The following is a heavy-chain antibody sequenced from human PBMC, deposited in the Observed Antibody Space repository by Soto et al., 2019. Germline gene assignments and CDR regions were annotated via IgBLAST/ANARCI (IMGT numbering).Heavy chain of an antibody. Sequence: SETLSLTCTVSGGSISSYYWSWIRQPPGKGLEWIGYIYYSGSTNYNPSLKSRVTISVDTSKNQFSLKLSSVTAADTAVYYCARLRSPTTYYYYYYMDVWGKRTTVTVSS. CDR1: GGSISSYY. D-gene: IGHD4-17*01. V-gene: IGHV4-59*08. J-gene: IGHJ6*03. CDR2: IYYSGST. CDR3: ARLRSPTTYYYYYYMDV.